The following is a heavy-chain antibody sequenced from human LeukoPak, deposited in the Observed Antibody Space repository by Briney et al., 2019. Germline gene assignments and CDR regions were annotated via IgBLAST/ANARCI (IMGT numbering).Heavy chain of an antibody. V-gene: IGHV1-69*01. Sequence: ASVTVSCTASGGTFSSYAISWVRQAPGQGLEWMGVIIPIHGTANYAQKFQGRVTITADESTSTAYVEVSSLRSEDTAVYYCARGAYDILTGSQIDYWGQGTLVTVSS. CDR1: GGTFSSYA. CDR2: IIPIHGTA. CDR3: ARGAYDILTGSQIDY. D-gene: IGHD3-9*01. J-gene: IGHJ4*02.